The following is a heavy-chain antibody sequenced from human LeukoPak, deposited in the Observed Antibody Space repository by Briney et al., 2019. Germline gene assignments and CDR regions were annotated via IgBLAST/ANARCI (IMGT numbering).Heavy chain of an antibody. D-gene: IGHD1-7*01. Sequence: GGSLRLSCAASGFTFSNNYMTWVRQAPGKGLEWLADINGGGSKKHYVDSVKGRFTISRDNAEKSLYLQMNSLRAEDTAVYYCANGAGTTPPFDYWGQGTLVTVSS. CDR2: INGGGSKK. CDR1: GFTFSNNY. J-gene: IGHJ4*02. V-gene: IGHV3-7*01. CDR3: ANGAGTTPPFDY.